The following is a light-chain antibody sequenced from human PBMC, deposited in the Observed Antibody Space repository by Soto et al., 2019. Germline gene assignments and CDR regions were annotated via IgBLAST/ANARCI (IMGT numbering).Light chain of an antibody. CDR2: EVS. CDR1: ISDVGGYNY. Sequence: QCLLSEPASLSGSPGQSITISCTGTISDVGGYNYVSWYQQHPGKAPKLMIYEVSNRPSGVSNRFSGSKSGNTASLTISGLQAEDEADYYCSSYTSSSTIYVFGTGTKVNVL. J-gene: IGLJ1*01. V-gene: IGLV2-14*01. CDR3: SSYTSSSTIYV.